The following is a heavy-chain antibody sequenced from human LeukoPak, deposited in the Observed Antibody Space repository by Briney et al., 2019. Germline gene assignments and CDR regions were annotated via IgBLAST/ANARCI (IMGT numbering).Heavy chain of an antibody. J-gene: IGHJ4*02. CDR1: GFTFSDYT. V-gene: IGHV3-48*04. CDR3: ARDGGAAADPFDY. CDR2: ITRSSSPI. D-gene: IGHD6-13*01. Sequence: GGSLRLSCAASGFTFSDYTMNWVRQAPGKGLEWLSYITRSSSPIYYADSVKGRFTTSRDNSKNTLYLQMNSLRAEDTAVYYCARDGGAAADPFDYWGQGTLVSVSS.